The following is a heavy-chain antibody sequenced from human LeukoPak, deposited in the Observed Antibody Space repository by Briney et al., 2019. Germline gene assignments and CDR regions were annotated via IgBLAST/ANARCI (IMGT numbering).Heavy chain of an antibody. CDR3: ARIAVTGMWYFDY. D-gene: IGHD6-19*01. Sequence: GGSLRLSCAASGFIFSSYEMKWVRQAPGKGLEWVSYISSSGSITYYADSVKGRFTISRDNAKKSLYLQMNSLRAEDTAVYYCARIAVTGMWYFDYWGQGTQVTVSS. V-gene: IGHV3-48*03. J-gene: IGHJ4*02. CDR2: ISSSGSIT. CDR1: GFIFSSYE.